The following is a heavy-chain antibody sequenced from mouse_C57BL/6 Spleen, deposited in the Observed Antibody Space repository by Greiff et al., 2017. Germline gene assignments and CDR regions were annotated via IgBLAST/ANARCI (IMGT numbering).Heavy chain of an antibody. V-gene: IGHV1-26*01. CDR2: INPNNGGT. CDR3: AERGFAY. CDR1: GYTFTDYY. Sequence: EVQLQQSGPELVKPGASVKLSCKASGYTFTDYYMNWVKQSPGKSLEWIGDINPNNGGTSYNQKFKGKATLTVDNSSSTAYMELRSLKSEDSAVYYCAERGFAYWGQGTLVTVSA. J-gene: IGHJ3*01.